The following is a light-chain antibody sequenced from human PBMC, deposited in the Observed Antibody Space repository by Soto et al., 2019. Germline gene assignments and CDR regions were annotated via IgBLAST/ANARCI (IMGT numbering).Light chain of an antibody. CDR3: QQYESYPWT. CDR1: QSISNL. V-gene: IGKV1-5*03. Sequence: DIPMTQSPSTLSASVGDRATITSRPSQSISNLLAWYQQKPGKAPRVLIYRGSTLETGVPSRFSGSGSGTDFTLTISSLQPDDFATYYCQQYESYPWTFGRGTKVEIK. CDR2: RGS. J-gene: IGKJ1*01.